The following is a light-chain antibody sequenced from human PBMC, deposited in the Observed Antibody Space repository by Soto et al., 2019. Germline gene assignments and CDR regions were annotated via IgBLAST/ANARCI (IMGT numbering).Light chain of an antibody. CDR2: GAS. CDR3: QQYGNSPRT. Sequence: EIVMTQSPATLSVSPGERATLSCRASQSVSSSYLAWYQQKPGQAPRLLIYGASSRATDIPDRFSGSGSGTDFTLTISRLEPEDFAVYYCQQYGNSPRTFGQGTKVDI. CDR1: QSVSSSY. J-gene: IGKJ1*01. V-gene: IGKV3-20*01.